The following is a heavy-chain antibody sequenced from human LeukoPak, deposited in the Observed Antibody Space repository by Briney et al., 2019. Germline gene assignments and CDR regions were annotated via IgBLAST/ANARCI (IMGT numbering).Heavy chain of an antibody. CDR3: TRGKDIVVVPAAFNWFDP. CDR1: GFTFSSYS. Sequence: GGSLRLSRAASGFTFSSYSMNWVRQAPGKGLEWVSSISSSSSYIYYADSVKGRFTISRDNAKNSLYLQMNSLRAEDTAVYYCTRGKDIVVVPAAFNWFDPWGQGTLVTVSS. D-gene: IGHD2-2*01. CDR2: ISSSSSYI. J-gene: IGHJ5*02. V-gene: IGHV3-21*01.